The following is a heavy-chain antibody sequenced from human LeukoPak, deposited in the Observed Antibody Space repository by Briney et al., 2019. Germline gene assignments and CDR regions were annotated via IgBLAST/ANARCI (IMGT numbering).Heavy chain of an antibody. Sequence: SGGSLRLSCAASGFTFSGYGMHWVRQAPGKGLEWVAVIWYDGSNKYYADSVKGRFTISRDNSKSTLYLQMNSLRAEETAVYFCARGVSGYYGNDLWGQGSLVTVSS. D-gene: IGHD3-22*01. CDR1: GFTFSGYG. CDR2: IWYDGSNK. V-gene: IGHV3-33*01. CDR3: ARGVSGYYGNDL. J-gene: IGHJ5*02.